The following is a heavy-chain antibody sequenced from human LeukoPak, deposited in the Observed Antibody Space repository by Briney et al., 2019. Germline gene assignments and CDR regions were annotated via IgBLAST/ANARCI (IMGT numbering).Heavy chain of an antibody. CDR1: GFTFTTYW. D-gene: IGHD2-15*01. V-gene: IGHV3-7*01. J-gene: IGHJ4*02. CDR2: ISPDGSEK. Sequence: GGSLRLSCAASGFTFTTYWMSWVRQAPGKGLEWVAKISPDGSEKYYVDSVKGRFTLSRDNAKNSLYLQMNSLRAEDTAIYYCARESPHCSGVSCFFDYWGQGTLVTVSS. CDR3: ARESPHCSGVSCFFDY.